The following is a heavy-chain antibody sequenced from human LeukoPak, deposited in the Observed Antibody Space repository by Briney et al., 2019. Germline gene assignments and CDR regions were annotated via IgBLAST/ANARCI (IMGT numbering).Heavy chain of an antibody. CDR3: VKDGSGSYYTYYFDY. CDR2: ISFDATNE. Sequence: GGSLRLSCAASGXTFSSYGVHWVRQAPGKGSEWVAVISFDATNEYYADSVKGRFTISRDNSKNTLYLQMSSLRAEDTAVYYCVKDGSGSYYTYYFDYWGQGTLVTVSS. CDR1: GXTFSSYG. J-gene: IGHJ4*02. V-gene: IGHV3-30*18. D-gene: IGHD3-10*01.